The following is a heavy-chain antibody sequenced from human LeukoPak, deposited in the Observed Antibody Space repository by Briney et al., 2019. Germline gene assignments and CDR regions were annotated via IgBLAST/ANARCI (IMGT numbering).Heavy chain of an antibody. CDR1: GGSISSYY. CDR2: INHSGST. V-gene: IGHV4-34*01. Sequence: SETLSLTCTVSGGSISSYYWSWIRQPAGKGLEWIGEINHSGSTNYNPSLKSRVTISVDTSKNQFSLKLSSVTAADTAVYYCARGYYDSSGYSSFDYWGQGTLVTVSS. CDR3: ARGYYDSSGYSSFDY. D-gene: IGHD3-22*01. J-gene: IGHJ4*02.